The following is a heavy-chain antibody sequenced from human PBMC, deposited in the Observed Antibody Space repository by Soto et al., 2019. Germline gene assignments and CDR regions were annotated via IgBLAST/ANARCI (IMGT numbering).Heavy chain of an antibody. J-gene: IGHJ4*02. D-gene: IGHD2-2*02. V-gene: IGHV1-69*06. CDR3: AREGRGKKAGYNGLVSLDY. CDR1: GSRFSNYV. Sequence: ASVKVSCKVSGSRFSNYVISWVRQAPGHGLEWLGRIIPIFNSTKYAQSFQGRVTITADKSTSTASLELSSLRSDDTAVYYCAREGRGKKAGYNGLVSLDYWGQGTLVTVSS. CDR2: IIPIFNST.